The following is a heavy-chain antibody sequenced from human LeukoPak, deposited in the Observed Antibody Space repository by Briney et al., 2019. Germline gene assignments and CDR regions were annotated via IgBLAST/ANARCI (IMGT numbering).Heavy chain of an antibody. D-gene: IGHD6-19*01. CDR1: GFTFSSYA. V-gene: IGHV3-23*01. CDR2: ISGSGGST. CDR3: AKGSARYSTIAVAGTRLFDY. Sequence: GGSLRLSCAASGFTFSSYAMSWVRQAPGEGLEWVSAISGSGGSTYYADSVKGRFTISRDNSKNTLYLQMNSLRAEDTAVYYCAKGSARYSTIAVAGTRLFDYWGQGTLVTVSS. J-gene: IGHJ4*02.